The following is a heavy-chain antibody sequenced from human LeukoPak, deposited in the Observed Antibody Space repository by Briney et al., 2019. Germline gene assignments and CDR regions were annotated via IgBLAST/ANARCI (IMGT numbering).Heavy chain of an antibody. V-gene: IGHV3-7*03. Sequence: GGSLRLSCAASGFTFSSYWMSWVRQAPGKGLEWVANIKQDGSENYCVDSVKGRFTISRDNAKNSLYLQMSSLRAEDTAVYYCAREGVDIVTYDYWGQGPLVTVSS. CDR2: IKQDGSEN. J-gene: IGHJ4*02. CDR1: GFTFSSYW. D-gene: IGHD5-12*01. CDR3: AREGVDIVTYDY.